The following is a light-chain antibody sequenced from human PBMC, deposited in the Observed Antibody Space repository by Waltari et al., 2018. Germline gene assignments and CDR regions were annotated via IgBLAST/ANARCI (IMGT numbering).Light chain of an antibody. CDR3: QQSYNTPPYT. J-gene: IGKJ2*01. CDR1: QTITKS. V-gene: IGKV1-39*01. Sequence: DIQMTQSPSSLSASVGDRVTITCRASQTITKSLNRYQHKSGEAPKLLIYAASSLQSGVPSRFSGSGSGTDFTLTITNLQPEDFATYYCQQSYNTPPYTFGQGTKLEIK. CDR2: AAS.